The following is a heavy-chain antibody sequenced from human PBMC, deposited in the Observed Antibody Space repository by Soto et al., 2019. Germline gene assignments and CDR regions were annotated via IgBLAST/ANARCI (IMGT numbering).Heavy chain of an antibody. D-gene: IGHD4-4*01. CDR3: ARDKGVEMSTVTEYYFDY. J-gene: IGHJ4*02. CDR1: GFIFDDHA. Sequence: GGSLRLSCTASGFIFDDHAMHWVRLAPGKGLEWVSCISWNSASIGYADSVKGRFTISRDNARRSLYLETNSLRPEDTAFYYCARDKGVEMSTVTEYYFDYWGQGTQVTSPQ. V-gene: IGHV3-9*01. CDR2: ISWNSASI.